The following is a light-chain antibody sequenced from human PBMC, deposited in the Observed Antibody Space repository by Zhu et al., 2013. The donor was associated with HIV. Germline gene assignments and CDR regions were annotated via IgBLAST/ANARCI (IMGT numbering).Light chain of an antibody. CDR3: LQSNSYPRT. CDR1: QDIRNH. Sequence: DIQMTQSPSSPSASVGDRVTITCRASQDIRNHLGWYQQKPGKAPKRLIYTASTLQSGVPSRFSGSGSGTDFTLTISSLQPEDFATYYCLQSNSYPRTFGQGTRLEIK. J-gene: IGKJ2*02. V-gene: IGKV1-17*01. CDR2: TAS.